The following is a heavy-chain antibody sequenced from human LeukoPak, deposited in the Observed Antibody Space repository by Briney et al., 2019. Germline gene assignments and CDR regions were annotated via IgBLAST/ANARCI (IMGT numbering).Heavy chain of an antibody. CDR1: VGSISSSSYY. V-gene: IGHV4-39*01. D-gene: IGHD5-24*01. Sequence: SETLSLTRTVSVGSISSSSYYSGWIRQPPRTGLEWVGSIYYSGSTYYNPSLKSRVNISVDTSKNQFSLKLSSVTAADTAMYYCARLAKGMAEILHWGQGTLVTVSS. J-gene: IGHJ4*02. CDR2: IYYSGST. CDR3: ARLAKGMAEILH.